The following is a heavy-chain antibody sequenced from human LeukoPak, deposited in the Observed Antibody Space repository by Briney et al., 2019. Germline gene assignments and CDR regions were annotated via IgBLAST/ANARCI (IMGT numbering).Heavy chain of an antibody. Sequence: PGGSLRLSCAASGFTFSSYSMNWVRQAPGKGLEWVSSISSSSSYIYYADSVKGRFTISRDNAKNSLYLQMNSLRAEDTAVYYCARDPGGGYNNYAFDIWGQGTMVTVSS. CDR1: GFTFSSYS. CDR3: ARDPGGGYNNYAFDI. D-gene: IGHD5-24*01. V-gene: IGHV3-21*04. J-gene: IGHJ3*02. CDR2: ISSSSSYI.